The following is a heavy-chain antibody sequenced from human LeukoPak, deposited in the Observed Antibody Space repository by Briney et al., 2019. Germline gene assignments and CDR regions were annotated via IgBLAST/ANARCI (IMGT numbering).Heavy chain of an antibody. D-gene: IGHD3-16*01. CDR1: GFTFSSYW. V-gene: IGHV3-7*03. J-gene: IGHJ6*02. Sequence: GGSLRLSCAASGFTFSSYWMNWARQAPGKGLEWVASINHNGNVNYYVDSVKGRFTISRDNAKNSLYLQMSNLRAEDTAVYFCARGGGLDGWGQGATVTVSS. CDR2: INHNGNVN. CDR3: ARGGGLDG.